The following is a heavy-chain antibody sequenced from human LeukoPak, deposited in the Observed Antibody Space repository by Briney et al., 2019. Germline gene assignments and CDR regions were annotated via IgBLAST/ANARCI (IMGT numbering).Heavy chain of an antibody. CDR2: IYYSGST. V-gene: IGHV4-59*01. J-gene: IGHJ3*02. CDR3: ARVYDILTGYYPHPNDAFDI. CDR1: GGSISSYY. Sequence: SETLSLTCTVSGGSISSYYWSWIRQPPGKGLEWIGYIYYSGSTNYNPSLKSRVTISVDTSKNQFSLKLTSVTAADTAVYYCARVYDILTGYYPHPNDAFDIWGQGTMVTVSS. D-gene: IGHD3-9*01.